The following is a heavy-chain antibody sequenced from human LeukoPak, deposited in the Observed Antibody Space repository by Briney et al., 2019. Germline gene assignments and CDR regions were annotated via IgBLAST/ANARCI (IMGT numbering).Heavy chain of an antibody. CDR3: ARGIPVYGSSWSYYFDY. J-gene: IGHJ4*02. D-gene: IGHD6-13*01. CDR1: GYTFTTYA. V-gene: IGHV7-4-1*02. Sequence: ASVKVSCKASGYTFTTYAMNWVRQAPGQGLEWMGWIYTNTGNPTYTQGFTGRFVLSLDTSVSTTYLQISNLKAEDTAVYYCARGIPVYGSSWSYYFDYWGQGTLVTVSS. CDR2: IYTNTGNP.